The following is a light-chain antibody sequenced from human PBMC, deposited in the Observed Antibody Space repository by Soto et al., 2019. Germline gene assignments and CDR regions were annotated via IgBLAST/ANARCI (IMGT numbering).Light chain of an antibody. CDR1: QTISTY. Sequence: DIQMTQSPSSLSASVGDRVTITCRASQTISTYLNWYQRKPGKAPTLLIHAASSLQSGVPSRFSGIASRTDFTLTISSLQPEDFATYYCPQSYRTPLTVGPGTKVHI. J-gene: IGKJ3*01. V-gene: IGKV1-39*01. CDR2: AAS. CDR3: PQSYRTPLT.